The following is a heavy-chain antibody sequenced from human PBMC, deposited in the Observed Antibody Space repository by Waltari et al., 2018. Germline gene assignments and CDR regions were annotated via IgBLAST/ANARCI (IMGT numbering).Heavy chain of an antibody. J-gene: IGHJ4*02. Sequence: DVQLVESGGRLVQPGGSLRLSCAASGFSFSTYAMSWVRQAPGKGLEWVSDNGGSGTYCADSVKGSITISRDNSKNTLYLQMNSLRADDTAVYYCAAGYYYGSGRYYPLDYWGQGTLVTVSS. CDR2: NGGSGT. D-gene: IGHD3-10*01. V-gene: IGHV3-23*04. CDR1: GFSFSTYA. CDR3: AAGYYYGSGRYYPLDY.